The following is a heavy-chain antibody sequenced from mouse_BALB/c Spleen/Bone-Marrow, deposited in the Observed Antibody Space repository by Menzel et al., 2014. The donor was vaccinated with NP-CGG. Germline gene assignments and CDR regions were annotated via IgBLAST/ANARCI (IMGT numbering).Heavy chain of an antibody. CDR2: IYPGSGST. CDR1: GYTFTSYW. Sequence: LQQSGSELVRPGASVKLSCKASGYTFTSYWIHWVKQRPGQGLEWIGNIYPGSGSTNYDEKFKRKVTLTIDTSSSTAYMQLSNLTSEDSADYYCRCYDHAMDYWGQGTSVTVSS. D-gene: IGHD2-12*01. CDR3: RCYDHAMDY. J-gene: IGHJ4*01. V-gene: IGHV1S22*01.